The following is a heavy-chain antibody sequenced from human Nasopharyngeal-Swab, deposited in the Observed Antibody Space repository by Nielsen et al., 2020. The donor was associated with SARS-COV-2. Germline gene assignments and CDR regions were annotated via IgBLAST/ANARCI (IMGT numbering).Heavy chain of an antibody. CDR1: GFTFDDYA. D-gene: IGHD6-19*01. CDR3: AKDISSGWKPAYYFDY. Sequence: GGSLRLSCAASGFTFDDYAMHWVRQAPGKGLEWVSGISWNSGSIGYADSVKGRFTISRDNAKNSLHLQMNSLRAEDTALYYCAKDISSGWKPAYYFDYWGQGTLVTVSS. V-gene: IGHV3-9*01. J-gene: IGHJ4*02. CDR2: ISWNSGSI.